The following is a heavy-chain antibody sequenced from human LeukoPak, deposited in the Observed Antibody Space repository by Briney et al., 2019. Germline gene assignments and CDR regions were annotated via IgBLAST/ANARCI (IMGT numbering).Heavy chain of an antibody. D-gene: IGHD5-12*01. Sequence: SETLSLTCTVSGGSISSHHWSWIRQPPGKGLEWIGYIYYSGNTNYNPSLKSRDTISVDTSKTQFSLKLSSVTAADTAVYYCARHRLLGGDILWGQGTLVTVSS. J-gene: IGHJ4*02. V-gene: IGHV4-59*08. CDR2: IYYSGNT. CDR3: ARHRLLGGDIL. CDR1: GGSISSHH.